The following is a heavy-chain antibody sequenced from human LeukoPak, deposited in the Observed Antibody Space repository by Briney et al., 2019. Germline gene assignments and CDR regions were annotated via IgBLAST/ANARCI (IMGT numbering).Heavy chain of an antibody. CDR3: ARVTYCRGTSCFTYYYYMDV. CDR1: GGSISNSSYY. CDR2: IYYSGNT. Sequence: PSETLSLTCTVSGGSISNSSYYWGWVRQPPGKGLEWIGGIYYSGNTYYNPSLKSRVTVSVDTSKNQFSLKLSSVTATDTAVYYCARVTYCRGTSCFTYYYYMDVWGKGTTVTVSS. J-gene: IGHJ6*03. V-gene: IGHV4-39*07. D-gene: IGHD2-2*02.